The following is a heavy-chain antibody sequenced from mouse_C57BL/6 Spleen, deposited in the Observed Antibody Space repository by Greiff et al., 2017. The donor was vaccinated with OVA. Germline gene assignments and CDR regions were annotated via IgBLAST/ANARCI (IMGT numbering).Heavy chain of an antibody. CDR1: GYTFTSYW. CDR3: ARWGYDYDGFAY. J-gene: IGHJ3*01. D-gene: IGHD2-4*01. Sequence: QVQLQQPGAELVMPGASVKLSCKASGYTFTSYWMHWVKQRPGQGLEWIGEIDPSDSYTNYNQKLKGKSTLTVDKSSSTAYMQLSSLTSEDSAVYYCARWGYDYDGFAYWGQGTLVTVSA. V-gene: IGHV1-69*01. CDR2: IDPSDSYT.